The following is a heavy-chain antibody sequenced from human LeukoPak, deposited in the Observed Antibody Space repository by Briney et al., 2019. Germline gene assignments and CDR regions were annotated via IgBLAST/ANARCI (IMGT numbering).Heavy chain of an antibody. CDR2: ISVSGGST. V-gene: IGHV3-23*01. J-gene: IGHJ4*02. D-gene: IGHD3-22*01. CDR3: AKEARYFHYDSSGSVDY. Sequence: GGSLRLSCAASGFTFSSYAMSWVRQAPGKGLEWVSAISVSGGSTYYADSVKGRFTISRDNSKNTLYLQMNSLRAEDTAVYYCAKEARYFHYDSSGSVDYWGQGTLVTVSS. CDR1: GFTFSSYA.